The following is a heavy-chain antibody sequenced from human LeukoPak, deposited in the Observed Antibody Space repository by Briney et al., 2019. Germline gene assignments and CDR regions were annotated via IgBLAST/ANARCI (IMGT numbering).Heavy chain of an antibody. D-gene: IGHD2-15*01. CDR1: SSNY. CDR2: IYYSGST. Sequence: SSNYMSWIRQPPGKGLEWIGSIYYSGSTYYNPSLKSRVTISVDTSKNQFSLKLSSVTAADTAVYFCASTYCSGGSCGIDPWGQGTLVTVSS. J-gene: IGHJ5*02. V-gene: IGHV4-39*01. CDR3: ASTYCSGGSCGIDP.